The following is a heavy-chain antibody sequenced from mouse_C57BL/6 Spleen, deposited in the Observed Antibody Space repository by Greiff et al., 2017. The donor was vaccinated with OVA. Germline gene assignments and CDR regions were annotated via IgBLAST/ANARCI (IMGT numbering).Heavy chain of an antibody. Sequence: LQESGAELVRPGASVTLSCKASGYTFTDYEMHWVKQTPVHGLEWIGAIDPETGGTAYNQKFKGKAILTADKSSSTAYMELRSLTSEDSAVYYCTRSGYGSSPFAYWGQGTLVTVSA. D-gene: IGHD1-1*01. CDR2: IDPETGGT. CDR1: GYTFTDYE. J-gene: IGHJ3*01. CDR3: TRSGYGSSPFAY. V-gene: IGHV1-15*01.